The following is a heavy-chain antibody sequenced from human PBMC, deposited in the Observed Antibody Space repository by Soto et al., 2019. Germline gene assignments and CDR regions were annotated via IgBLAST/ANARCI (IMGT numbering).Heavy chain of an antibody. V-gene: IGHV4-59*08. D-gene: IGHD1-26*01. CDR2: IYYSGST. CDR1: GGSISSYY. Sequence: SETLSLTCTVSGGSISSYYWIWIRQPPGKGLEWIGYIYYSGSTNYNPSLKSRVTISVDTSKNQFSLKLSSVTAADTAVYYCARLHPEYSGSYYIDYRGQGTPVTVSA. J-gene: IGHJ4*02. CDR3: ARLHPEYSGSYYIDY.